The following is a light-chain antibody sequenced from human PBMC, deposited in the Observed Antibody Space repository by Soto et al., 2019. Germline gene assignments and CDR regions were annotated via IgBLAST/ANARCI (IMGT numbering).Light chain of an antibody. CDR2: DVT. CDR3: SSYGSSNTVV. J-gene: IGLJ3*02. Sequence: QSALTQPASVSGSPGQSITISCTGTSSDIGGYNSVSWYRQHPGKVPKLLIYDVTNRPSGISNRFSGSKSGNTASLTISGLQAEDEADYYCSSYGSSNTVVFGGGTKVTIL. CDR1: SSDIGGYNS. V-gene: IGLV2-14*01.